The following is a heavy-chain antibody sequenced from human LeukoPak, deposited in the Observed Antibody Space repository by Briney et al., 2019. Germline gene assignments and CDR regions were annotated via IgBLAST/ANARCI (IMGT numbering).Heavy chain of an antibody. V-gene: IGHV4-38-2*01. Sequence: KTSETLSLTCAVSGYSISSGYYWGWIRQPPGKGLEWIGSIYHSGSIYYNPSLKSRVTISVGTSKNQFSLNLRSVTAADTAIYFCSRSHDYGGLYFYYYMDVWGKGTTVTVSS. CDR3: SRSHDYGGLYFYYYMDV. J-gene: IGHJ6*03. CDR1: GYSISSGYY. D-gene: IGHD4-23*01. CDR2: IYHSGSI.